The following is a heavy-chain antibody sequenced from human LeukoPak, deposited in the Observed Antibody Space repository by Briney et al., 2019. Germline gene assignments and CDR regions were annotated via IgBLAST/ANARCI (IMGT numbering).Heavy chain of an antibody. J-gene: IGHJ4*02. CDR3: ASSLNTVMVSPYYFEY. CDR2: ISSSGVTT. V-gene: IGHV3-11*04. CDR1: GFTSSDYY. D-gene: IGHD5-18*01. Sequence: GGSLRLSCAASGFTSSDYYMTWIRQAPGQGLEWISYISSSGVTTYYTDSVKGRFTISRDNAKNSLSLFMNSLRAEDTAVYYRASSLNTVMVSPYYFEYWGQGTLVTVSA.